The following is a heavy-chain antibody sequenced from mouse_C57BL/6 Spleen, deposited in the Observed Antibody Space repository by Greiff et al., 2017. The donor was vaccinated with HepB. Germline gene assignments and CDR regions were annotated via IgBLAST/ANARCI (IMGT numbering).Heavy chain of an antibody. D-gene: IGHD2-3*01. J-gene: IGHJ4*01. CDR1: GYTFTSYW. Sequence: VQLQQPGAELVMPGASVKLSCKASGYTFTSYWMHWVKQRPGQGLEWIGEIDPSDSYTNYNQKFKGKSTLTVDKSSSTAYMQLSSLTSEDSAVYYCARRDGYYADAMDYWGQGTSVTVSS. CDR3: ARRDGYYADAMDY. CDR2: IDPSDSYT. V-gene: IGHV1-69*01.